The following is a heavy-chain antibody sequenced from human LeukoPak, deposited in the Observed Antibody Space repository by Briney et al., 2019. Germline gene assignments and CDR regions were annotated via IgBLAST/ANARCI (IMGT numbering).Heavy chain of an antibody. J-gene: IGHJ4*02. CDR1: GGSISGYY. Sequence: SETLSLTCSVSGGSISGYYWSWIRQPPGKGLEWIGYIHYSGSTHYNPSLKSRVTISVDTSKNQFSLKLSSVTAADTAVYFCARVTSRLGVCDYWGQGTLVTVSS. V-gene: IGHV4-59*01. D-gene: IGHD2-8*01. CDR3: ARVTSRLGVCDY. CDR2: IHYSGST.